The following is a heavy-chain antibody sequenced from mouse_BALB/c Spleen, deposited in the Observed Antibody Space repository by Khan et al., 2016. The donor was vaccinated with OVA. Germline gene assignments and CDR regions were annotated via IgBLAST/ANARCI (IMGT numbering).Heavy chain of an antibody. J-gene: IGHJ2*01. Sequence: VQLQESGAELAKPGASVKMSCKASGYTFINYWILWVKQRPGQSLEWIGYINPGTGYTEYNQNFKDKATLTADKSSSTAYMQLSSLTSEDSAVYYCARRGLRWDFDYWGQGTTLTVSS. D-gene: IGHD1-1*01. CDR1: GYTFINYW. CDR3: ARRGLRWDFDY. CDR2: INPGTGYT. V-gene: IGHV1-7*01.